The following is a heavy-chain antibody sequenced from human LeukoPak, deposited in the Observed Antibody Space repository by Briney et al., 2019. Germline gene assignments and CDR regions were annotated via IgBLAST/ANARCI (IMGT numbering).Heavy chain of an antibody. Sequence: SETLSLTCTVSGGSISSSSYYWGWIRQPPGKGLEWIGSIYYSGSTYYNPSLKSRVTISVDTSKNQLSLKLSSVTAADTAVYYCARLTPRVDTAMADYYYYYGMDVWGQGTTVTVSS. D-gene: IGHD5-18*01. CDR3: ARLTPRVDTAMADYYYYYGMDV. CDR1: GGSISSSSYY. J-gene: IGHJ6*02. V-gene: IGHV4-39*01. CDR2: IYYSGST.